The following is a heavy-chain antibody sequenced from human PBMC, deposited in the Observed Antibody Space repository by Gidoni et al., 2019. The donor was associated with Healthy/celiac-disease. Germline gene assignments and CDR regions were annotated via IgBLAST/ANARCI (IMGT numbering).Heavy chain of an antibody. CDR2: IYYSGST. J-gene: IGHJ6*03. Sequence: QVQLQDSVPGLVKPSVTLSLTCTVSGGPISSYYWSWIRQPPGKGLEWVGYIYYSGSTNYNPSLKSRVTISVDTSKNQFSLKLSSVTAADTAVYYCARVGYGDYVGYYYYYMDVWGKGTTVTVSS. CDR3: ARVGYGDYVGYYYYYMDV. D-gene: IGHD4-17*01. V-gene: IGHV4-59*01. CDR1: GGPISSYY.